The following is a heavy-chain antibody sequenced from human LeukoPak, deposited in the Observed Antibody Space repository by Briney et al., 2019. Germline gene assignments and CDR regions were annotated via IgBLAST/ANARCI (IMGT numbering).Heavy chain of an antibody. CDR1: GGSISSSKW. CDR3: ARARVSVAGTIYDY. Sequence: SGTLSLTCAVSGGSISSSKWWSWVRQPPGKGLEWIGEIYHSGSTNYNPSLKSRVTISVGKSKNHFSLKLSSVTAADTAVYYCARARVSVAGTIYDYWGQGTLVTVSS. CDR2: IYHSGST. J-gene: IGHJ4*02. V-gene: IGHV4-4*02. D-gene: IGHD6-19*01.